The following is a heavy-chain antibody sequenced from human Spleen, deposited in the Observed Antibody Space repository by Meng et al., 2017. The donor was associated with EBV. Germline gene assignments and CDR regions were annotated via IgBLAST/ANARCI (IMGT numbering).Heavy chain of an antibody. Sequence: AQLTTSVPGLVKPSQTLSLTCSIAGDSVSSNRAAWIWIRPSPWRGLEWLGRTYYSSKWFNDYALSVKGRITIDPDTSKNQFSLQLNSVTPEDTAVYYCARQYIGSSFDYWGQGTLVTVSS. CDR3: ARQYIGSSFDY. CDR1: GDSVSSNRAA. CDR2: TYYSSKWFN. D-gene: IGHD5-12*01. J-gene: IGHJ4*02. V-gene: IGHV6-1*01.